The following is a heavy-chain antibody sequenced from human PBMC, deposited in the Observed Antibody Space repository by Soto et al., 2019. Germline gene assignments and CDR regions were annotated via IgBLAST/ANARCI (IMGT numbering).Heavy chain of an antibody. CDR2: IYTAGGT. J-gene: IGHJ4*02. CDR3: ARRGILRTGPLDY. CDR1: GFTISSYY. Sequence: EVQLVESGGGLIQPGGSLRLSCAASGFTISSYYMTWVRQAPGKGLEWVSVIYTAGGTYYADSVKGRFTISRDNSKNTLYLKMNSLRAEDSAVYYCARRGILRTGPLDYWGQGALVTVSS. V-gene: IGHV3-53*01. D-gene: IGHD6-13*01.